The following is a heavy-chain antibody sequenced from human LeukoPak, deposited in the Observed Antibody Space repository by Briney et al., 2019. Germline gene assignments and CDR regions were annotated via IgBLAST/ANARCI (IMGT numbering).Heavy chain of an antibody. V-gene: IGHV3-53*01. CDR2: IYSGGST. Sequence: GGSLRLSCAASGFTVSSNYMSWVRQAPGKGLEWVSVIYSGGSTYYADSVKGRFTISRDSSKNTLYLQMNSLRAEDTAVYYCAREAVAGTSDYWGQGTLVTVSS. CDR1: GFTVSSNY. J-gene: IGHJ4*02. CDR3: AREAVAGTSDY. D-gene: IGHD6-19*01.